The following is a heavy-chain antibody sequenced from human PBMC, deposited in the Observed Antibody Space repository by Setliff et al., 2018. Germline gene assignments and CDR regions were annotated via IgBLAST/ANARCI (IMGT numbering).Heavy chain of an antibody. J-gene: IGHJ4*02. CDR3: AKDRGTTAGWIDY. D-gene: IGHD4-17*01. CDR2: ISGHGGST. CDR1: GFTFSNYA. Sequence: PGGSLRLSCVASGFTFSNYAMTWVRQAPGKGLEWVSVISGHGGSTYYTDSVKGRLTISRDNSKNTLYLQMNSLRAEDTAVYYCAKDRGTTAGWIDYWGQGTLVTVSS. V-gene: IGHV3-23*01.